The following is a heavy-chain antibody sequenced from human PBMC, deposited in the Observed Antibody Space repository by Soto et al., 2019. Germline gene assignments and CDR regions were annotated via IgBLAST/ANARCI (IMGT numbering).Heavy chain of an antibody. V-gene: IGHV4-59*01. CDR3: ARDRGQWLDHDAFDI. D-gene: IGHD6-19*01. Sequence: PSETLSLTCTVSGGSISSYYWSWIRQPPGKGLEWIGYIYYSGSTNYNPPLKSRVTISVDTSKNQFSLKLSSVTAADTAVYYCARDRGQWLDHDAFDIWGQGTMVTVSS. J-gene: IGHJ3*02. CDR2: IYYSGST. CDR1: GGSISSYY.